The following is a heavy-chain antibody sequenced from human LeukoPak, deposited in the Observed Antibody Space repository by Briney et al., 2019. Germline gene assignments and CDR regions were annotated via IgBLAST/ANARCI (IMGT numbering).Heavy chain of an antibody. D-gene: IGHD5-18*01. V-gene: IGHV3-7*01. CDR2: IKQDGSEA. J-gene: IGHJ4*02. CDR3: ARGGSGYSYGKIDS. CDR1: GFTFSSYA. Sequence: QSGGSLRLSCAASGFTFSSYAMSWVRQAPGKGLEWVANIKQDGSEAYYVDSVKGRFTISRDNAKNSLYLQMNSLRDEDTAVYYCARGGSGYSYGKIDSWGQGILVTVSS.